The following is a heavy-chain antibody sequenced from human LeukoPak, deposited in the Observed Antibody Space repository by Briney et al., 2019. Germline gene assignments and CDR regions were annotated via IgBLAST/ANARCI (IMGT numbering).Heavy chain of an antibody. Sequence: PSETLSLTCTVSGGSISSGGYYWSWIRQHQGKGLERIGYIYYSGSTYYNPSLKSRVNISVDTSKSQFSLKLSSVAAADTAVYYCARDRATVTTSYGMDVWGQGTTVTVSS. V-gene: IGHV4-31*03. J-gene: IGHJ6*02. CDR1: GGSISSGGYY. CDR3: ARDRATVTTSYGMDV. CDR2: IYYSGST. D-gene: IGHD4-17*01.